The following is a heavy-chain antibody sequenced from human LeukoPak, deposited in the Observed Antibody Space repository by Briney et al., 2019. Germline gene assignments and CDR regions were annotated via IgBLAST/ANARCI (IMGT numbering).Heavy chain of an antibody. CDR2: IYYSGST. CDR1: GGSISSGDYY. V-gene: IGHV4-30-4*01. Sequence: KTSETLSLTCTVSGGSISSGDYYWSWIRQPPGKGLEWIGYIYYSGSTYYNPSLKSRVTISVDTSKNQFSLKLSSVTAADTAVYCCARVPGGGGFDPWGQGTLVTVSS. D-gene: IGHD4-23*01. J-gene: IGHJ5*02. CDR3: ARVPGGGGFDP.